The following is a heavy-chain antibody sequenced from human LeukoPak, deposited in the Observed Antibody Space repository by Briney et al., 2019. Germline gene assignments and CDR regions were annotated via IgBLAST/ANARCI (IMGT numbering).Heavy chain of an antibody. CDR3: GRSLGYCSATTCYYMDV. CDR2: INPNSGGT. Sequence: VASVKVSCKASGYTFTGYYMHWVRQAPGQGLEWMGWINPNSGGTNYAQKFQGRVTMTRDTSISTAYMELSRLRSDDTAVYFCGRSLGYCSATTCYYMDVWGKGTTVTISS. D-gene: IGHD2-15*01. CDR1: GYTFTGYY. V-gene: IGHV1-2*02. J-gene: IGHJ6*03.